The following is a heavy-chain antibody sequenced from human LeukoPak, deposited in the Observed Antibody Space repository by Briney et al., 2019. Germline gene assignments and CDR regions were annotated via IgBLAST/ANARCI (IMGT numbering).Heavy chain of an antibody. CDR1: GFTFSDYY. Sequence: KPGGSLRLSCAASGFTFSDYYMSWIRQAPGKGLEWVSYISSSSTYTKYADSVKGRFTISRDNAKNSLYLQMNSLRAEDMAVYYCATYRSYGVRDYWGQGTLVTVSS. V-gene: IGHV3-11*06. D-gene: IGHD1-26*01. CDR2: ISSSSTYT. CDR3: ATYRSYGVRDY. J-gene: IGHJ4*02.